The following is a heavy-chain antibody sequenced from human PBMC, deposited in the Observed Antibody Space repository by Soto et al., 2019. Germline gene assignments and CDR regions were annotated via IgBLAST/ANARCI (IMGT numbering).Heavy chain of an antibody. V-gene: IGHV1-3*01. CDR3: ARRLKGNGDFPFDP. D-gene: IGHD4-17*01. Sequence: QVQLVQSGAEVKKPGASVKVSCKASGYTFSNYAIHWVRQAPGQRLEWMGWINAGNGDTKYSQRFQGRVTIIRDTSASPAYMELSGLRSEDTAVYYCARRLKGNGDFPFDPWGQGTLVTVSS. CDR2: INAGNGDT. J-gene: IGHJ5*02. CDR1: GYTFSNYA.